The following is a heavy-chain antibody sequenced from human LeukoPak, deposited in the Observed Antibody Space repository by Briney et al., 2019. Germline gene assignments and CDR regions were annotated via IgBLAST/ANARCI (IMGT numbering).Heavy chain of an antibody. CDR3: SRVYFYYYGAGSSIYYYYYYMDV. V-gene: IGHV4-34*01. CDR2: INHSGST. D-gene: IGHD3-10*01. J-gene: IGHJ6*03. Sequence: SETLSLTCAVYGGSFSGYYWSWIRQPPGKGLEWIGEINHSGSTNYNPSLKSRVTISVETSKNQFSLKLSSLIAADTAVYYCSRVYFYYYGAGSSIYYYYYYMDVWGKGTTVTVSS. CDR1: GGSFSGYY.